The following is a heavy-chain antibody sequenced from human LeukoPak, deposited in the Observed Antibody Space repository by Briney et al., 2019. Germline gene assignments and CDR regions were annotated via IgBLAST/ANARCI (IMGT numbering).Heavy chain of an antibody. CDR2: IYNDGST. CDR1: GLTVSSSY. J-gene: IGHJ4*02. V-gene: IGHV3-53*01. D-gene: IGHD3-22*01. Sequence: GGSLRLSCAASGLTVSSSYMSWVRQAPGKGLEWVSIIYNDGSTYYADSMKGRFTISRNISKNTLYLQVYSLKTEDTAVYYCTQTGRSMIVAEDQFDYWGQGTLVTVSS. CDR3: TQTGRSMIVAEDQFDY.